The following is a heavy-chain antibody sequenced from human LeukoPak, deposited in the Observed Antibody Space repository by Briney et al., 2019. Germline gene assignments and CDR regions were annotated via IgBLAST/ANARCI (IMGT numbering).Heavy chain of an antibody. CDR1: GFTFSSYG. V-gene: IGHV3-30*03. D-gene: IGHD5-18*01. J-gene: IGHJ3*02. Sequence: GTSLRLSCAASGFTFSSYGMQWVRQAPGKGLEWVAVISYEGSTSYYADSVKGRFTISRDNSKNTLYLQMNSLRAEDTAVYYCARARSSYGYGDAFDIWGQGTMVTVSS. CDR2: ISYEGSTS. CDR3: ARARSSYGYGDAFDI.